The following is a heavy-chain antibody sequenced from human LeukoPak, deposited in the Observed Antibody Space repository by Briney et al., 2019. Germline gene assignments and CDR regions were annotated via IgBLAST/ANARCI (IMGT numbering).Heavy chain of an antibody. J-gene: IGHJ5*02. Sequence: ASVKVSCKASGGTFSSYAISWVRQAPGQGLEWMGGIIPIFGTANYAQKFQGRVTITTDESTSTAYMELSSLRSEDTAVYYCAVTGYCSSTSCYNGWFDPWGQGTLVTVSS. CDR3: AVTGYCSSTSCYNGWFDP. CDR1: GGTFSSYA. CDR2: IIPIFGTA. V-gene: IGHV1-69*05. D-gene: IGHD2-2*02.